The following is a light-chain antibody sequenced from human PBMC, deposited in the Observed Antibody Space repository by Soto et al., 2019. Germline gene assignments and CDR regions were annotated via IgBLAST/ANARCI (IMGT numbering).Light chain of an antibody. J-gene: IGLJ3*02. V-gene: IGLV2-14*03. Sequence: QSVLTQPASVSESPGQSITISCTGTSSDVGAYNYVSWYQQHPDKVPKLMIYDVTNRPSGVSDRFSGSKSGNTASLTISGLQAEDEADYYCSSFTGSSTVVFGGGTKVTVL. CDR1: SSDVGAYNY. CDR3: SSFTGSSTVV. CDR2: DVT.